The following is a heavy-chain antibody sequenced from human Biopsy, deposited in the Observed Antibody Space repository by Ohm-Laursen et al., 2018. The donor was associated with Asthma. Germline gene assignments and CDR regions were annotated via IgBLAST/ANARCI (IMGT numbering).Heavy chain of an antibody. CDR3: ARCQVGYSSGWSLLLKKIYYSGMDV. CDR1: GGTFSNFA. D-gene: IGHD6-19*01. J-gene: IGHJ6*02. V-gene: IGHV1-69*13. Sequence: SVKVSSNAPGGTFSNFAISWVRQAPGQGLEWLGGIMTVFGTTNYAQKFQGRVTITADESTSTAYMEVTSLRSEDTAIYYCARCQVGYSSGWSLLLKKIYYSGMDVWGQGTAVTVSS. CDR2: IMTVFGTT.